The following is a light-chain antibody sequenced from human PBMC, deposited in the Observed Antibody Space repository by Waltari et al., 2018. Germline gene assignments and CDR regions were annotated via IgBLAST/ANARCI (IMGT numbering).Light chain of an antibody. V-gene: IGKV3-11*01. J-gene: IGKJ4*01. Sequence: EIVLTQSPAILSFSPGERATLSCRASQSVGTYLAWYQQPPGQSPRLLIYDASFRATGIPARFSGSGSETDFTLTISSLQPEDFAVYYCQQRRNWPLTFGGGTRVQI. CDR1: QSVGTY. CDR3: QQRRNWPLT. CDR2: DAS.